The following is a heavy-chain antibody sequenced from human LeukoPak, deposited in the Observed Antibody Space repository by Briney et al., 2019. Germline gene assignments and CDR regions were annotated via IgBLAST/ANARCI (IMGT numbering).Heavy chain of an antibody. CDR3: ARGGGMRSWYDFDY. J-gene: IGHJ4*02. CDR2: ISSRSSYI. CDR1: GFIFSSFN. V-gene: IGHV3-21*01. D-gene: IGHD6-13*01. Sequence: GGSLRLSCAASGFIFSSFNIHWVRQAPGKGLEWVSSISSRSSYIYYADSVKGRFTISRDNAKNSLYLQMNSLRAEDTAVYYCARGGGMRSWYDFDYWGQGTLVTVSS.